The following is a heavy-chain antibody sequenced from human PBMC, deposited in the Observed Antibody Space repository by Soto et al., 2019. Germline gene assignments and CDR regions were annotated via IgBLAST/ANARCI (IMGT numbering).Heavy chain of an antibody. J-gene: IGHJ1*01. V-gene: IGHV3-30-3*02. Sequence: QVHLVESGGGVVHPGRSLRLSCVASGFTFNSYALHWVRQAPGKGLEWVALISNDGMNTFYADSVKGRMTVSRDKAEKTMYLQMNSLTPEDTAVYYCAKGLRFMEHWGQGTVVTVSS. CDR2: ISNDGMNT. D-gene: IGHD1-1*01. CDR1: GFTFNSYA. CDR3: AKGLRFMEH.